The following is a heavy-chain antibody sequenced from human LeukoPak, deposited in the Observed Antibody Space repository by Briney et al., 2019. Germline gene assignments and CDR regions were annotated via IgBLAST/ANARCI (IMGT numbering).Heavy chain of an antibody. J-gene: IGHJ4*02. CDR1: GFTFTRHW. CDR3: ARTDGYNWGFFDY. CDR2: VDQGGSVK. V-gene: IGHV3-7*01. D-gene: IGHD5-24*01. Sequence: PGGSLRLSCVASGFTFTRHWMSWVRQAPGKGLEWVANVDQGGSVKHYVDSVRGRFTISRDNAKNSLYLQMDSLRVEDTAVYYCARTDGYNWGFFDYWGQGTPVTVSS.